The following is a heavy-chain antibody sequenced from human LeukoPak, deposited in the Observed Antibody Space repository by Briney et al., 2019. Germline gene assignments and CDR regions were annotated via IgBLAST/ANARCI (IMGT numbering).Heavy chain of an antibody. Sequence: ASVKVSCXASGYTFTSYGISWVRQAHGQGLEWMGWISAYNGNTNYAQKLQGRVTMTTDTSTSTAYMELRSLRSDDTAVYYCARVLARCSGGSCYPGYWGQGTLVTVSS. V-gene: IGHV1-18*01. CDR2: ISAYNGNT. CDR1: GYTFTSYG. CDR3: ARVLARCSGGSCYPGY. D-gene: IGHD2-15*01. J-gene: IGHJ4*02.